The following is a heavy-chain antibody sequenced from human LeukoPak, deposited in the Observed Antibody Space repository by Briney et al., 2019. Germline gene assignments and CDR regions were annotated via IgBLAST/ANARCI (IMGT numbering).Heavy chain of an antibody. CDR1: GFTFSSYG. Sequence: GGSLRLSCAASGFTFSSYGMHWVRQAPGKGLEWVAFIRYDGSYKYYADSVKGRFTISRDNSKNTLYLQMSSLRAEDTAVYYCAKSELELTSPFDYWGQGTLVTLSS. CDR3: AKSELELTSPFDY. V-gene: IGHV3-30*02. D-gene: IGHD1-7*01. CDR2: IRYDGSYK. J-gene: IGHJ4*02.